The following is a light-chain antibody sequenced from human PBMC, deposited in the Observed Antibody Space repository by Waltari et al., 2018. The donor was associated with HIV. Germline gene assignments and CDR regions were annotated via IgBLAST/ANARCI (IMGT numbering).Light chain of an antibody. CDR1: QSVRSN. CDR3: QQYYTWPPYT. V-gene: IGKV3-15*01. CDR2: GAS. Sequence: EILMTQSPASLSVSPGERATLSCRAIQSVRSNIAWYQQKPGQAPRLLIYGASTRATGIPARFSGSGSGTEFTLTISSLQSEDFAVYYCQQYYTWPPYTFGQGTKLEIK. J-gene: IGKJ2*01.